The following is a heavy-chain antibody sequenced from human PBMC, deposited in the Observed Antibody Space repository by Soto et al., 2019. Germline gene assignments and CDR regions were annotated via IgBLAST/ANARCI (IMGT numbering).Heavy chain of an antibody. D-gene: IGHD2-8*01. CDR1: GGSITTYH. J-gene: IGHJ5*02. CDR3: ARFAYCSNGVCLGPFDP. CDR2: IFNSGST. Sequence: SETLSLTCTVSGGSITTYHWSWIRQPPGKGLEWIGYIFNSGSTNYNPSLESRVSISVDTSKSQLSLKLSSVTAADTAVYYCARFAYCSNGVCLGPFDPWGQGTLVTVSS. V-gene: IGHV4-59*01.